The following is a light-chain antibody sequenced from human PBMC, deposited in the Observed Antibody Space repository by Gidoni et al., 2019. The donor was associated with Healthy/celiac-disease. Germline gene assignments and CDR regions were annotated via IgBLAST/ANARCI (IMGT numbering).Light chain of an antibody. CDR2: GAS. V-gene: IGKV3-15*01. CDR1: QSVGSN. J-gene: IGKJ1*01. Sequence: EIVMTQSPATLSGSPGERATLSCRASQSVGSNVAWYQQKPGQAPRLLIYGASTRATGITARFSGSGSGTEFTLTISSLQSEDFAVYYCQQYNNWPWTFGQGTKVEIK. CDR3: QQYNNWPWT.